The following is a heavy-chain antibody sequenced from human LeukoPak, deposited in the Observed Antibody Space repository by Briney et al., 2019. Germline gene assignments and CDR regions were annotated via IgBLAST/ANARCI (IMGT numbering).Heavy chain of an antibody. CDR1: GFTFTSSA. Sequence: ASVKVSCKASGFTFTSSAMQWVRQARGQRLEWIGWIVVGSGDTDYAQKFQERVTITRDMSTGTAYMELSSLRSEDTAVYYCASGGLVPTGYFDYWGQGTLVTVSS. CDR3: ASGGLVPTGYFDY. D-gene: IGHD3/OR15-3a*01. J-gene: IGHJ4*02. V-gene: IGHV1-58*02. CDR2: IVVGSGDT.